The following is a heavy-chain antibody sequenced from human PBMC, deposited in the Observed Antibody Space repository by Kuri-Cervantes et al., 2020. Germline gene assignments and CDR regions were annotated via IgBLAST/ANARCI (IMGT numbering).Heavy chain of an antibody. D-gene: IGHD5-18*01. CDR3: ARGYSYGHL. CDR2: IIPIFGTA. Sequence: SVKVSCKASGYTFTGRYMHWMRQAPGQGLEWMGGIIPIFGTANYAQKFQGRVTISTDESTSTAYMELSSLRSEDTAVYYCARGYSYGHLWGQGTLVTVSS. J-gene: IGHJ5*02. V-gene: IGHV1-69*05. CDR1: GYTFTGRY.